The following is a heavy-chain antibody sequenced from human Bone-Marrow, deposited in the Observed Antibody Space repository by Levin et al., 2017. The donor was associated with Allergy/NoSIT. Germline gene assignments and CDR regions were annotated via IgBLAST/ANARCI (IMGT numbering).Heavy chain of an antibody. CDR1: GGTFSSYT. Sequence: PGASVKVSCKASGGTFSSYTISWVRQAPGQGLEWMGRIIPILGIANYAQKFQGRVTITADKSTSTAYMELSSLRSEDTAVYYCARDLLRGSNALEATYYFDYWGQGTLVTVSS. CDR2: IIPILGIA. D-gene: IGHD3-16*01. J-gene: IGHJ4*02. CDR3: ARDLLRGSNALEATYYFDY. V-gene: IGHV1-69*04.